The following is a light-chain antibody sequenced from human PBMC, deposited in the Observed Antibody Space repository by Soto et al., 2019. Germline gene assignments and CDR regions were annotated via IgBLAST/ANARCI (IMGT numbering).Light chain of an antibody. CDR1: SGYVGTYSL. Sequence: QSALAQPASVSGSPGQSITISCTGASGYVGTYSLVSWYQQHPGKAPKVVIYEGHKRPSGVPDRFSGSTSVNTASLTISGLQTDDEADYYCSSFKGTNSFVFGTGTKVTVL. J-gene: IGLJ1*01. CDR3: SSFKGTNSFV. CDR2: EGH. V-gene: IGLV2-14*02.